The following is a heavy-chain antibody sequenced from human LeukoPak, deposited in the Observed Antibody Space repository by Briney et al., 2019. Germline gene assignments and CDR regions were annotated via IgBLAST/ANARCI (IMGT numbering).Heavy chain of an antibody. CDR2: ISGSGGST. V-gene: IGHV3-23*01. D-gene: IGHD3-22*01. CDR1: GFTFSSYG. J-gene: IGHJ4*02. Sequence: YPGGSLRLSCAASGFTFSSYGMSWVRQAPGKGLEWVSAISGSGGSTYYADSVKGRFTISRDNAKNSLYLQMNSLRAEDTAVYYCARDYYDSSGYYYFDYWGQGTLVTVSS. CDR3: ARDYYDSSGYYYFDY.